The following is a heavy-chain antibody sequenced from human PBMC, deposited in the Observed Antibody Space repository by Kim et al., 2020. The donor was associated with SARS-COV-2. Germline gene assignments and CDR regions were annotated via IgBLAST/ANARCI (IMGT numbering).Heavy chain of an antibody. V-gene: IGHV4-34*01. J-gene: IGHJ6*02. D-gene: IGHD3-10*01. Sequence: SETLSLTCAVYGGSFSGYYWSWIRQPPGKGLEWIGEINHSGSTNYNPSLKSRVTISVDTSKNQFSLKLSSVTAAYTAVYYRARGGRAYYYGSGSYYRNYYGMDVWGQGTTVTVSS. CDR2: INHSGST. CDR3: ARGGRAYYYGSGSYYRNYYGMDV. CDR1: GGSFSGYY.